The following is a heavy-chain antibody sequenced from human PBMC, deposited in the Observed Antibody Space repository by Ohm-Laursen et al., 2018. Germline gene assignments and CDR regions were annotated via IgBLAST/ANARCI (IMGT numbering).Heavy chain of an antibody. Sequence: GSLRLSCTASGFTFTNACMSWVRQAPGKGLEWVALIKSKSDGGTTHYAAPVKGRFTISREDSKNTLYLQMNSLRAEDTAVYYCAKVGLPWGQGTLVTVSS. CDR2: IKSKSDGGTT. V-gene: IGHV3-15*01. J-gene: IGHJ5*02. D-gene: IGHD6-19*01. CDR1: GFTFTNAC. CDR3: AKVGLP.